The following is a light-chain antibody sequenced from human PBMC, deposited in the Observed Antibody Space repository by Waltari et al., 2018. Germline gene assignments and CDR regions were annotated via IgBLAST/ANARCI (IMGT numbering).Light chain of an antibody. J-gene: IGKJ1*01. Sequence: CLTSQSIISWFAWKQQKPGKAPKLLIYKASSVESGVPSRFSGSGSGTEFTLTISSLQPDDFATYYCQQYDSYPWTFGQGTKVEIK. V-gene: IGKV1-5*03. CDR2: KAS. CDR3: QQYDSYPWT. CDR1: QSIISW.